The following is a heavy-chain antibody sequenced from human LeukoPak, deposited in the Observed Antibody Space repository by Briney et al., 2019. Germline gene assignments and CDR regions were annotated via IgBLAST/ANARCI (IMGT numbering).Heavy chain of an antibody. CDR1: GYIFTSYG. J-gene: IGHJ5*02. CDR2: ISAYYGYA. CDR3: ARYRLSDSPINWFDP. Sequence: ASVTVSCKASGYIFTSYGIDWVRQPRGQGLEWMGWISAYYGYASYPESLQGRVTMTTDTSTKTAYMELRSLRSDDTAVYYCARYRLSDSPINWFDPWGQG. D-gene: IGHD3-16*02. V-gene: IGHV1-18*01.